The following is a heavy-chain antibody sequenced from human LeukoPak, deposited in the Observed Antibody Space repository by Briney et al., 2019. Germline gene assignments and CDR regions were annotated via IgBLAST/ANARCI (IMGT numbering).Heavy chain of an antibody. CDR2: IYSTGST. CDR1: GGSINRYY. Sequence: SKTLSLTCTVSGGSINRYYWSWIRQPAGKGLEWIGRIYSTGSTNYNPSLKSRVTMSVDTPKTPFSLKLNSVTAADTAVYYCARHLGAQSLVAFDIWGQGTMVTVSS. CDR3: ARHLGAQSLVAFDI. V-gene: IGHV4-4*07. J-gene: IGHJ3*02.